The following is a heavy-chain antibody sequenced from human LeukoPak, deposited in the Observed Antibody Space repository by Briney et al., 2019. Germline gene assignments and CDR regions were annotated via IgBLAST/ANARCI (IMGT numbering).Heavy chain of an antibody. Sequence: ASVKVSCKASGYTFTSYYIHWVRQAPGQGLEWMGIIYPGGGSTSYAQEFQGRVTITRDTSASTAYMELSSLRSEDMAVYYCARETAVAGTRWYFDLWGRGTLVTVSS. J-gene: IGHJ2*01. D-gene: IGHD6-19*01. CDR2: IYPGGGST. CDR1: GYTFTSYY. V-gene: IGHV1-46*01. CDR3: ARETAVAGTRWYFDL.